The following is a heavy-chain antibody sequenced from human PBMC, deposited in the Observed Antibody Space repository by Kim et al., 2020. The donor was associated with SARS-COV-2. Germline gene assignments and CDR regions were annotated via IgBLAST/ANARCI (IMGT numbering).Heavy chain of an antibody. Sequence: YSGSTDSNPSLISRVTIEVDTSKNQFSLKLSSVTAADTAVYYCARGFDLWGRGTLVTVSS. CDR3: ARGFDL. V-gene: IGHV4-59*09. CDR2: YSGST. J-gene: IGHJ2*01.